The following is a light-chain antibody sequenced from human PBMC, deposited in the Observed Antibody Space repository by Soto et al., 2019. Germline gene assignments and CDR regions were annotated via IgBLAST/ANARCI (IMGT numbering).Light chain of an antibody. CDR3: LQHNSYPWT. Sequence: DIQMTQSPSSLSASVGDRVTITCRASQGIRDGLGWYQQKPGKAPKRLIYAASSLQSGVPSRFSGSGSGTEFTLTISSLQPEDFATYYCLQHNSYPWTSGQGTKVEIK. CDR1: QGIRDG. CDR2: AAS. V-gene: IGKV1-17*01. J-gene: IGKJ1*01.